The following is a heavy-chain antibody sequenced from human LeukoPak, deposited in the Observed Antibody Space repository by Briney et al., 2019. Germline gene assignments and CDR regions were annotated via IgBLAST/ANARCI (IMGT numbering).Heavy chain of an antibody. D-gene: IGHD4-17*01. V-gene: IGHV4-61*02. CDR2: IYTSGST. CDR1: GGSISSGSYY. CDR3: ARDPTRSYSDFDL. J-gene: IGHJ2*01. Sequence: PSETLSLTCTVSGGSISSGSYYWSWIRQSAGKGLEWIGRIYTSGSTNYNPSLKSRVTISVDTSKNQFSLKLSSVTAADTAVYYCARDPTRSYSDFDLWGRGTLVTVSS.